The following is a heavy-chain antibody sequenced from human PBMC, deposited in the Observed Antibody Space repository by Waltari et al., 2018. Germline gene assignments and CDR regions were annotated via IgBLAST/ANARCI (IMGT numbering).Heavy chain of an antibody. CDR1: GGSISSSSYY. V-gene: IGHV4-39*01. CDR2: IYYSGST. J-gene: IGHJ4*02. CDR3: ARVQYSSSYYFDY. Sequence: QLQLQESGPGLVKPSETLSLTCTVSGGSISSSSYYWGWIRQPPGKGLEWIGGIYYSGSTYDNPSLKSRVTISVDTSKNQFSLKLSSVTAADTAVYYCARVQYSSSYYFDYWGQGTLVTVSS. D-gene: IGHD6-13*01.